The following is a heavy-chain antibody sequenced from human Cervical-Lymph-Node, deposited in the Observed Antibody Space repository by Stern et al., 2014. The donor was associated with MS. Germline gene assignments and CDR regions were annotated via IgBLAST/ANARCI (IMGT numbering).Heavy chain of an antibody. J-gene: IGHJ4*02. CDR2: VYWNDDK. D-gene: IGHD2-21*02. V-gene: IGHV2-5*01. CDR1: GFSLSAGGVG. Sequence: VTLRESGPTLVKPRQTLTLTCTFSGFSLSAGGVGVGWLRQPPGKALEWRALVYWNDDKRYSPALKSRLTIPKDTPENRVILTMTNVDPVDTAAYFSAHRNIMTEATIFDYWGQGILVTVSS. CDR3: AHRNIMTEATIFDY.